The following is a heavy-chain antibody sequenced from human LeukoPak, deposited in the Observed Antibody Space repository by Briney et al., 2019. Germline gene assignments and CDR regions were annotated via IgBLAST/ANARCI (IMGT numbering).Heavy chain of an antibody. CDR1: GYSFTSYW. V-gene: IGHV5-51*01. CDR3: ARRSYYDSSGYYPHSAFDI. CDR2: IYPGDSDT. J-gene: IGHJ3*02. D-gene: IGHD3-22*01. Sequence: GESLKISCKGSGYSFTSYWIGWVRQMPGKGLEWMGIIYPGDSDTRYSPSFQDQVTISADKSISTAYLQWSSLKASDTAMYYCARRSYYDSSGYYPHSAFDIWGQGTMVTVSS.